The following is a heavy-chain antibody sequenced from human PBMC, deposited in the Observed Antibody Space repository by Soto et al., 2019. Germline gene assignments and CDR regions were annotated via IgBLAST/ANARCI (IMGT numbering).Heavy chain of an antibody. CDR2: TSNGGV. J-gene: IGHJ5*02. CDR1: GFTFSSSA. Sequence: PGGSLRLSCAASGFTFSSSAMSWVRQAPGKGLEWVSTTSNGGVYYTDSVKGRFTISRDNSKNTLYLQMNSLRVDDTAIYYCARLTTSWGQGAQVTVSS. V-gene: IGHV3-23*01. CDR3: ARLTTS.